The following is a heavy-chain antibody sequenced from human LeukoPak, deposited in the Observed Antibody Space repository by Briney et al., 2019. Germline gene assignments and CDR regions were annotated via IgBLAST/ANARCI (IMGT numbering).Heavy chain of an antibody. D-gene: IGHD2-15*01. CDR1: GFTFSSYE. CDR3: ARGQAASFDY. Sequence: GGSLRLSCAASGFTFSSYEMNWVRQAPGKGLEWVSYISSSGSTIYYAGSVKGRFTISRDNAKNPLYLQMNSLRAEDTAVYYCARGQAASFDYWGQGTLVTVSS. V-gene: IGHV3-48*03. CDR2: ISSSGSTI. J-gene: IGHJ4*02.